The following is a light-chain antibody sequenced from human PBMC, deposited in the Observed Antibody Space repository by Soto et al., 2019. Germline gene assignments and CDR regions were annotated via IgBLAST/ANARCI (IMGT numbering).Light chain of an antibody. CDR1: QSINTY. CDR3: LQSYSTPRT. V-gene: IGKV1-39*01. CDR2: AAS. Sequence: DIQMTQSPSSLSASVGDRATITCRASQSINTYLSWYHQKPGKAPKLLIYAASSLQSWVPSRFSGSGSGTDFTLTISSLQPEDFATYYCLQSYSTPRTFGQGTKVEIK. J-gene: IGKJ1*01.